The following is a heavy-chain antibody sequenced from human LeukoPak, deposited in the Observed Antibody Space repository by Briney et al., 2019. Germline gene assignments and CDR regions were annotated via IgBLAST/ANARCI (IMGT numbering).Heavy chain of an antibody. Sequence: PGGSLRLSCAASGFSVSSDYMSWVRQAPGKGLEWVSVIYTGGSTYYADSVKGRFTISRDNSKNTLYLQMNSLRAEDTAVYYCAKGGYCSGGSCYYYWGQGTLVTVSS. CDR2: IYTGGST. J-gene: IGHJ4*02. CDR1: GFSVSSDY. CDR3: AKGGYCSGGSCYYY. D-gene: IGHD2-15*01. V-gene: IGHV3-53*01.